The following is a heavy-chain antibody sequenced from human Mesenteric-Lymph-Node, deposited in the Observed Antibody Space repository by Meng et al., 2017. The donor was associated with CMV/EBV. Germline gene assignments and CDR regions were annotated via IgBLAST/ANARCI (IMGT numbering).Heavy chain of an antibody. CDR2: ISGSGGST. V-gene: IGHV3-23*01. CDR1: GFTFSSYA. J-gene: IGHJ4*02. Sequence: GESLKISCAASGFTFSSYAMSWVRQAPGKGLEWVSAISGSGGSTYYADSVKGRFTISRDNSKNTLYLQMNSLRAEDTAVYYCVRVLVVIDFDYWGQGTLVTVSS. D-gene: IGHD3-22*01. CDR3: VRVLVVIDFDY.